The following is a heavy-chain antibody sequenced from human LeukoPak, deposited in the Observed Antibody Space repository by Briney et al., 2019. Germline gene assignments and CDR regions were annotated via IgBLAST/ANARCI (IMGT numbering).Heavy chain of an antibody. J-gene: IGHJ4*02. CDR3: ARVSNTRGSTDNYFDS. D-gene: IGHD5-12*01. CDR2: ISGNNGNT. Sequence: ASVKVSCKASGYTFSSDTFTWVRQAPGQGLEWVGWISGNNGNTKYAQKFQPRVTLTTDTSTNTAYMELRSLRSDDTAVYYCARVSNTRGSTDNYFDSWGQGTLVTVSS. CDR1: GYTFSSDT. V-gene: IGHV1-18*01.